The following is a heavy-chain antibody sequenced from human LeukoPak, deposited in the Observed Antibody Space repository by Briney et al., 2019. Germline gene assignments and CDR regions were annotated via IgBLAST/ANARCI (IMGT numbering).Heavy chain of an antibody. V-gene: IGHV1-3*01. Sequence: ASVKVSCKASGYTFTSYAMHWVRQAPGQRLEWMGWINAGNGNTKYSQEFQGRVTITRDTSTSTAYMELRSLRSDDTAVYYCARVRSQYSSGWYWFDPWGQGTLVTVSS. CDR1: GYTFTSYA. D-gene: IGHD6-19*01. CDR3: ARVRSQYSSGWYWFDP. J-gene: IGHJ5*02. CDR2: INAGNGNT.